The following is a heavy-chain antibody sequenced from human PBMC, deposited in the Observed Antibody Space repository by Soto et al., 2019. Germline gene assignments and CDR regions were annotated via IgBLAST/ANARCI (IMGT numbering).Heavy chain of an antibody. CDR2: INGDGTGT. D-gene: IGHD3-10*01. V-gene: IGHV3-74*01. CDR1: GFTFSNYW. CDR3: GRGASGSYRLDY. Sequence: EVQLVESGGGLVQPGGSLRLSCAASGFTFSNYWMHWVRQAPGKGLVWVSRINGDGTGTNYADSVKGQFTISRDNAMNTLYLQMNSLRAEDTAVYYCGRGASGSYRLDYWGQGTLVTVSS. J-gene: IGHJ4*02.